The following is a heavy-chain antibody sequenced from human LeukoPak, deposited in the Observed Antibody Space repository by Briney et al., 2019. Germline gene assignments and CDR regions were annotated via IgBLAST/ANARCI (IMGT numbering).Heavy chain of an antibody. CDR2: IYYNGGT. J-gene: IGHJ4*02. CDR3: ARGGSTAVTPDS. V-gene: IGHV4-31*03. D-gene: IGHD4-23*01. CDR1: GASINSGDYF. Sequence: PSETLSLTCTVSGASINSGDYFWNWIRQHPGQGLEWFGYIYYNGGTYYNPSLQSRLTMSVDASKNQFSLRLDSVTAADTAVYYCARGGSTAVTPDSWGQGTLVSVSS.